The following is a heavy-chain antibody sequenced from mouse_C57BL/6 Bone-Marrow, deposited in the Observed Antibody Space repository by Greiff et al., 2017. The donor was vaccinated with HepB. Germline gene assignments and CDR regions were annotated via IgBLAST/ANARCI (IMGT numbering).Heavy chain of an antibody. CDR2: ISDGGSYT. Sequence: EVKVVESGGGLVKPGGSLKLPCAAPGFTFSSHAMSWVRQTPEKRLEWVATISDGGSYTYYPDNVKGRFTISRDNAKNNLYLQMSHLKSEDTAMYYCARDGEVYYAWFAYWGHVTLVTVSA. CDR3: ARDGEVYYAWFAY. CDR1: GFTFSSHA. D-gene: IGHD1-1*01. V-gene: IGHV5-4*01. J-gene: IGHJ3*01.